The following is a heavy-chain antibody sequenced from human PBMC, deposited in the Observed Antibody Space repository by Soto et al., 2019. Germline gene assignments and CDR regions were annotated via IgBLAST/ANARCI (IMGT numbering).Heavy chain of an antibody. CDR2: ISAYNGNT. CDR1: GYTFTSYG. D-gene: IGHD3-22*01. CDR3: ARVTSGHYYDSSGYYT. J-gene: IGHJ4*02. Sequence: QVQLVQSGAEVKKPGASVKVSCKASGYTFTSYGISWVRQAPGQGLEWMGWISAYNGNTNYAQKLQGRVTMTTDTSTSTAYMELRSLRSDDTAMYYCARVTSGHYYDSSGYYTWGQGTLVTVSS. V-gene: IGHV1-18*01.